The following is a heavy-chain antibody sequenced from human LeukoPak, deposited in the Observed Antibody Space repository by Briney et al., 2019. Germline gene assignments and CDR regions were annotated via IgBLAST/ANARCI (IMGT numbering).Heavy chain of an antibody. V-gene: IGHV1-18*01. CDR1: GYRFTSYG. D-gene: IGHD3-9*01. CDR3: ARGGDGDILTGLVFDY. CDR2: ISAYNGNT. Sequence: GASVKVSCKASGYRFTSYGISWVRQAPGQGLEWMGWISAYNGNTNYAQKLQGRVTMTTDTSTSTAYMKLRSLRSDDTAVYYCARGGDGDILTGLVFDYWGQGTLVTVSS. J-gene: IGHJ4*02.